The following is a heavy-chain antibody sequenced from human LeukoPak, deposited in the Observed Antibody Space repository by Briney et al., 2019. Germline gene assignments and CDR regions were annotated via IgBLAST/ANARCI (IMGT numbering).Heavy chain of an antibody. CDR1: GFTFSSYG. V-gene: IGHV3-33*06. CDR2: IWYDGSNK. D-gene: IGHD4-23*01. Sequence: HPGGSLRLSCAASGFTFSSYGMHWVRQAPVKGLEWVAVIWYDGSNKYYADSVKGRFTISRDNSKNTLYLQMNSLRAEDTAVYYCAKSAYGGNFWMPVWGGYYFDYWGQGTLVTVSS. J-gene: IGHJ4*02. CDR3: AKSAYGGNFWMPVWGGYYFDY.